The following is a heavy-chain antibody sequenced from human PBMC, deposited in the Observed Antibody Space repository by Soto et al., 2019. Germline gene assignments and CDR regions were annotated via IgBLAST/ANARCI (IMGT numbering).Heavy chain of an antibody. CDR3: ARDPENSSGWYYGPNNFDY. CDR1: GYTFTSYG. J-gene: IGHJ4*02. Sequence: QVQLVQSGAEVKKPGASVKVSCKASGYTFTSYGIRWVRQAPGQGLEWMGWISAYNGNTNYAQKLQGRVTMTTDTSTSTAYMELRSLRSDDTAVYYCARDPENSSGWYYGPNNFDYWGQGTLVTVSS. V-gene: IGHV1-18*01. CDR2: ISAYNGNT. D-gene: IGHD6-19*01.